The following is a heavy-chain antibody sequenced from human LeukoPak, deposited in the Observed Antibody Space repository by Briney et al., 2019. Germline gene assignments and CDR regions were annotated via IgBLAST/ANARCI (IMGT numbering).Heavy chain of an antibody. Sequence: PGGSLRLSCAASGFTVSNNYMSWVRRAAGKGLEWVSLIYSGGGTYYAGSVKGRFTISRDNSKNTLYLQMNMLRAEDTAVYYCARNSGELGAWGQGTLVIVYS. J-gene: IGHJ5*02. D-gene: IGHD2-21*01. CDR3: ARNSGELGA. CDR2: IYSGGGT. V-gene: IGHV3-53*01. CDR1: GFTVSNNY.